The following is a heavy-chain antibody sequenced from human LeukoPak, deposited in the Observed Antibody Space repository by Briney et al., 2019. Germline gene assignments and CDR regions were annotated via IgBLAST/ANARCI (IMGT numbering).Heavy chain of an antibody. CDR3: AKSYDSSGYYLVFGS. Sequence: SETLSLTCTVSGGSVSTYYWSWIRQPPGKALEWIGYIYYSGTTNYNPSLKSRVTMSVDTSKNQFSLKLRSVTAADTAVYYCAKSYDSSGYYLVFGSWGQGTLVTVSS. V-gene: IGHV4-59*08. CDR1: GGSVSTYY. D-gene: IGHD3-22*01. J-gene: IGHJ4*02. CDR2: IYYSGTT.